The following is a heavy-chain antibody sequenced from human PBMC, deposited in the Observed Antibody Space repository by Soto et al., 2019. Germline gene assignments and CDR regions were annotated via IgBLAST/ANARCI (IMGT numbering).Heavy chain of an antibody. CDR3: AREKFYYDSSGYYRLFDY. CDR1: GGSISSYY. CDR2: IYYSGST. D-gene: IGHD3-22*01. J-gene: IGHJ4*02. V-gene: IGHV4-59*01. Sequence: ETLSLTCTVSGGSISSYYWSWIRQPPGKGLEWIGYIYYSGSTNYNPSLKSRVTISVDTSKNQFSLKLSSVTAADTAVYYCAREKFYYDSSGYYRLFDYWGQEPLVTVSS.